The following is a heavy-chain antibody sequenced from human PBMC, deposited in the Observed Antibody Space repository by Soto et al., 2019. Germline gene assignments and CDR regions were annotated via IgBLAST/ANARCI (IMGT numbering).Heavy chain of an antibody. J-gene: IGHJ4*02. V-gene: IGHV4-39*01. CDR2: VYYSGNT. Sequence: QLQLQESGPGLVKPSETLSLTCTVSDGSISISSYYWGWIRQPPGKGLEWIGSVYYSGNTYDNPSLKSRVTISVDTSKNQFSLGLSSGTAGDTAVYYCARHWSCDGSGWAHFYFHYWGQGTLVTVSS. CDR1: DGSISISSYY. D-gene: IGHD3-22*01. CDR3: ARHWSCDGSGWAHFYFHY.